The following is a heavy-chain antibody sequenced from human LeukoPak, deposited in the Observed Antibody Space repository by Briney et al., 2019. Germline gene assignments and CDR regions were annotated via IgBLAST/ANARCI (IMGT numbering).Heavy chain of an antibody. CDR2: IYPRDSDT. V-gene: IGHV5-51*01. CDR3: ARHSDVIGAI. J-gene: IGHJ4*02. Sequence: AESLQISSKASGYTFTHQWIGWVRQKSGSGLEWLGIIYPRDSDTRYSTSFQGHVSISADTSINTAYLEWSRLEASATAIYYCARHSDVIGAIWGQGTLVTVSS. D-gene: IGHD3-10*01. CDR1: GYTFTHQW.